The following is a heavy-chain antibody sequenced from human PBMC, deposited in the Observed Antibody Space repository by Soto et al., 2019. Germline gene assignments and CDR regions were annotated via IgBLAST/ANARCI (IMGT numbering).Heavy chain of an antibody. Sequence: EVQLVESGGGLVQPGRSLRLSCTASGFTFGDYAMSWFRQAPGKGLEWVGFIRSKAYGGTTEYAASVKGRFTISRDDYKSIAYLQMNSLKTEDTAVYYCTRDIGTVVIIGEGYFDYWGQGTLVTVSS. V-gene: IGHV3-49*03. CDR2: IRSKAYGGTT. D-gene: IGHD3-3*01. J-gene: IGHJ4*02. CDR3: TRDIGTVVIIGEGYFDY. CDR1: GFTFGDYA.